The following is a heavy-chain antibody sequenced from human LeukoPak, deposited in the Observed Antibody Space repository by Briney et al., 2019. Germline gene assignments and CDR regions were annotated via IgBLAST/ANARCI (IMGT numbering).Heavy chain of an antibody. J-gene: IGHJ4*02. CDR2: IYPGDSDT. Sequence: GESLKISCKGSGYSFTTYWVGWVRQLPGKGLEWMGIIYPGDSDTRCSPSFQGQDTISADKSISTAYLQWSSLKASDTAMYYCARSEQWLGQNYFGFWGQGTLVTVSS. D-gene: IGHD6-19*01. V-gene: IGHV5-51*01. CDR3: ARSEQWLGQNYFGF. CDR1: GYSFTTYW.